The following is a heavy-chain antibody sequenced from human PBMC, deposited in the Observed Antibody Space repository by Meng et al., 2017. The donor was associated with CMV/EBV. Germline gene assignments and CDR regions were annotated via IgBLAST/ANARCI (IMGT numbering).Heavy chain of an antibody. CDR3: ARDGGIGGEQQLVPGWFDP. V-gene: IGHV1-69*10. J-gene: IGHJ5*02. CDR1: GGTFTGYA. D-gene: IGHD6-13*01. CDR2: IIPILGTA. Sequence: SVKVSCKASGGTFTGYAISWVRQAPGQGLEWMGGIIPILGTANYAQKFQGRVTITADKSTSTAYMELSSLRSADTAVYYCARDGGIGGEQQLVPGWFDPWGQGTLVTVSS.